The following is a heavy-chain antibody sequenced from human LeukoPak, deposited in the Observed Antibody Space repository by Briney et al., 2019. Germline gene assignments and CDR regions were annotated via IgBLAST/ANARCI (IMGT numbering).Heavy chain of an antibody. Sequence: SVKVSCKASGGTFSSYAISWVRQAPGQGLEWMGGIIPIFGTANYAKKFQGRVTITTDESTSTAYMELSSLRSEDTAVYYCARSRITIFGVVTPRGNFDYWGQGTLVTVSS. CDR1: GGTFSSYA. CDR2: IIPIFGTA. D-gene: IGHD3-3*01. CDR3: ARSRITIFGVVTPRGNFDY. V-gene: IGHV1-69*05. J-gene: IGHJ4*02.